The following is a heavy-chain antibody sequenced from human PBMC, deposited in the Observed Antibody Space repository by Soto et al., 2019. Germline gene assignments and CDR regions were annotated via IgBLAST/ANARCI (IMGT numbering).Heavy chain of an antibody. CDR2: ISSSSSYI. J-gene: IGHJ3*02. D-gene: IGHD1-20*01. V-gene: IGHV3-21*01. CDR1: GVTFSSSL. Sequence: WWSLGFSCAASGVTFSSSLMTWVRQATRKGLEWVSSISSSSSYIYYADSVKGRFTISRDNAKNSLYLQMNSLRAEDTAVYYCARAAGDNWNKVDAFDIWGQGTMVTVSS. CDR3: ARAAGDNWNKVDAFDI.